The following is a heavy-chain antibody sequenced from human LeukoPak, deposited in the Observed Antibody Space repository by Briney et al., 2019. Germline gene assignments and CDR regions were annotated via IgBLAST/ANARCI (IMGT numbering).Heavy chain of an antibody. D-gene: IGHD3-16*02. Sequence: SETLSLTRTVSGGSLSSSSYYWGWIRQPPGKGLEWIRSIYYSGSTYYNPSLKSRVTISVDTSKNQFSLKLSSVTAADTAVYYCASRPYYDYVWGSYRYGYFDYWGQGTLVTVSS. CDR3: ASRPYYDYVWGSYRYGYFDY. V-gene: IGHV4-39*01. CDR2: IYYSGST. J-gene: IGHJ4*02. CDR1: GGSLSSSSYY.